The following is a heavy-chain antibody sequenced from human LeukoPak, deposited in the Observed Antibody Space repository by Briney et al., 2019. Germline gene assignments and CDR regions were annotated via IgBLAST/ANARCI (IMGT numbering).Heavy chain of an antibody. CDR2: IYTSGST. CDR3: ARHGRYSSGWYSGGGDYFDY. Sequence: PSETLSLTCTVSGGSISSYYWSWIRQPAGKGLEWIGRIYTSGSTNYNPSLKSRVTISVDTSKNQFSLKLSSVTAADTAVYYCARHGRYSSGWYSGGGDYFDYWGQGTLVTVSS. J-gene: IGHJ4*02. V-gene: IGHV4-4*07. CDR1: GGSISSYY. D-gene: IGHD6-19*01.